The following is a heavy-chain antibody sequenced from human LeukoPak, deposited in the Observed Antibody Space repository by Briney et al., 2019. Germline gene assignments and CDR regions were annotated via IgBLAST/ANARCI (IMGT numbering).Heavy chain of an antibody. D-gene: IGHD4-11*01. CDR1: GFTFSSDV. CDR2: ISASGGGT. CDR3: ARDMVTTGRLSAFDI. Sequence: GGSLRLSRAASGFTFSSDVMNLVRQAPGKGLEWVSGISASGGGTYYADSVKGRSTISRDNSKNTLYLQMNSLRDEDTAVYYCARDMVTTGRLSAFDIWGQGTMVTVSS. J-gene: IGHJ3*02. V-gene: IGHV3-23*01.